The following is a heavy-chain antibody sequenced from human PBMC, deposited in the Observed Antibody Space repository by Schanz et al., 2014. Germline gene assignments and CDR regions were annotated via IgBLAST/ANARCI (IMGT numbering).Heavy chain of an antibody. Sequence: VQLVESGGGVVQPGRSLRLSCAASGFTFSSYGMHWVRQAPGKGLEWVAVIWYDGNNKFYADSVKGRFIISRDNSKNTLYLQMNSLRAEDTAVYYCARPIYDLWSGSFDYWGQGTLVTVSS. D-gene: IGHD3-3*01. CDR2: IWYDGNNK. CDR3: ARPIYDLWSGSFDY. V-gene: IGHV3-33*01. J-gene: IGHJ4*02. CDR1: GFTFSSYG.